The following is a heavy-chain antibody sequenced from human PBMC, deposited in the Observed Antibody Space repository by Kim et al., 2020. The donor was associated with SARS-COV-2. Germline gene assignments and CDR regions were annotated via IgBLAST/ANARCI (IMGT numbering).Heavy chain of an antibody. Sequence: YAVSVKGRFTIYRDNAKNSLYLQMNSLRAEDTAVYYRARLLLWGPGPPDYWGQGTLVTV. CDR3: ARLLLWGPGPPDY. V-gene: IGHV3-48*03. D-gene: IGHD3-10*01. J-gene: IGHJ4*02.